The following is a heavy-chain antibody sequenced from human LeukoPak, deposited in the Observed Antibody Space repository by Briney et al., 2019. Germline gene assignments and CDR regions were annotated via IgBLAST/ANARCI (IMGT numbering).Heavy chain of an antibody. CDR2: ISSSYSYI. CDR3: ARDPTSSWETAFDI. CDR1: GFTFSSYT. J-gene: IGHJ3*02. V-gene: IGHV3-21*01. D-gene: IGHD1-26*01. Sequence: GGSLRLSCAASGFTFSSYTMNWVRQAPGKGLEWVSSISSSYSYIYYADSVKGRFTISRDDAKNSLYLQMNSLRAEDTAVYHCARDPTSSWETAFDIWGQGTTVTVSS.